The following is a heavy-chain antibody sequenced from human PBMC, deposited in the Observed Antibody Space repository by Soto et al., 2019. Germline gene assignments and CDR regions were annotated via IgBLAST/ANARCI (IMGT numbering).Heavy chain of an antibody. D-gene: IGHD2-2*02. CDR1: GYTFTSYG. Sequence: QVQLVQSGAEVKKPGASVKVSCKASGYTFTSYGISWVRQAPGQGREWMGWISAYNGNTNYAQKLQGRVTMTTDTSTSTAYMELRSLRSDDTAVYYCARVTLVVPAAIPSYYYGMDVWGQGTTVTVSS. CDR2: ISAYNGNT. V-gene: IGHV1-18*04. J-gene: IGHJ6*02. CDR3: ARVTLVVPAAIPSYYYGMDV.